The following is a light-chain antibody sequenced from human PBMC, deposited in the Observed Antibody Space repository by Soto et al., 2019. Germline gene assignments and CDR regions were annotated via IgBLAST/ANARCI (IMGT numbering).Light chain of an antibody. J-gene: IGLJ3*02. CDR2: RDS. CDR1: NIGTRN. CDR3: HVWDSSTAV. Sequence: SYELTQPLSVSVPLGQTASITCGGNNIGTRNVHWYQQKPRQAPVLVVYRDSNPPSGIPERFSGSNSGNTATLTISRAQAGDEADYYCHVWDSSTAVFGGGTKLTVL. V-gene: IGLV3-9*01.